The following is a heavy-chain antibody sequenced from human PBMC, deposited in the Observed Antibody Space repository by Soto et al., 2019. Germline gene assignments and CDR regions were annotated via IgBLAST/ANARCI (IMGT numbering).Heavy chain of an antibody. D-gene: IGHD3-10*01. V-gene: IGHV3-74*01. Sequence: EVQLVESGGGLVQPGGSLRLSCAASGFTFSSYWMHWVRQAPGKGLVWVSRINNDGSSTNYADSVKGRFTISRDNAKNTLYLQVNSLRVKDTAVYYCARGAYMIRGIINYYFDYWGQGTLVTVSS. J-gene: IGHJ4*02. CDR2: INNDGSST. CDR3: ARGAYMIRGIINYYFDY. CDR1: GFTFSSYW.